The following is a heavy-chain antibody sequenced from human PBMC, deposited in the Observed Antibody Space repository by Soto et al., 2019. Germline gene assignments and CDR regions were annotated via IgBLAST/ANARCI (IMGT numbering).Heavy chain of an antibody. CDR3: ARVPYDSSGYVYYYYGMDV. CDR2: IYHSGST. D-gene: IGHD3-22*01. V-gene: IGHV4-4*02. Sequence: QVQLQESGPGLVKPSGTLSLTCAVSGGSISSSNWWSWVRQPPGKGLEWIGEIYHSGSTNYNPSLKSRVTISVDKSKNQFSLKLRSVTAADTAVYYCARVPYDSSGYVYYYYGMDVWGQGTTVTVSS. CDR1: GGSISSSNW. J-gene: IGHJ6*02.